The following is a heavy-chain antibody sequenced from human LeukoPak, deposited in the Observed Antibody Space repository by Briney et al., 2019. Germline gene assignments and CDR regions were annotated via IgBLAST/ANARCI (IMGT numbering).Heavy chain of an antibody. CDR3: ARSLNFASPMTFDY. CDR1: GYTFTSYG. V-gene: IGHV1-18*01. Sequence: ASVKVSCKASGYTFTSYGISWVRQAPGQGLEWMGWISAYNGNTNYAQKLQGRVTMTTDTSTSTAYMELRSLRSEDTAMYYCARSLNFASPMTFDYWGQGTLVTVSS. CDR2: ISAYNGNT. J-gene: IGHJ4*02. D-gene: IGHD3-16*01.